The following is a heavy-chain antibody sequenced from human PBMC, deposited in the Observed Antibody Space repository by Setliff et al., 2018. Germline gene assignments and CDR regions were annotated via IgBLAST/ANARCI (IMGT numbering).Heavy chain of an antibody. Sequence: PGGSLRLSCAASGFTFWSYAMGWVRQAPGKGLEWISAITNSGWDTYHPDSVKDRLTISRDNYKNTLFLEMNSLRTEDTAIYYCAKGNNWNYDTGDYFDFWGQGTLVTVSS. V-gene: IGHV3-23*01. CDR3: AKGNNWNYDTGDYFDF. CDR2: ITNSGWDT. D-gene: IGHD1-7*01. J-gene: IGHJ4*02. CDR1: GFTFWSYA.